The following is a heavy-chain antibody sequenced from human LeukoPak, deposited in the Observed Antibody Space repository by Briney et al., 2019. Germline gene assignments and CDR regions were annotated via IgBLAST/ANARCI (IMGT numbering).Heavy chain of an antibody. Sequence: GESLKISCKGSGYSFTTYWIGWVRQTPGKGLEWMGIIYPGDSDTRYSPSFQGQVTISADKSISTAYLQWSSLKASDSAMYYCARRYCSGDSCPDFWGQGTLVTVSS. CDR3: ARRYCSGDSCPDF. CDR1: GYSFTTYW. V-gene: IGHV5-51*01. D-gene: IGHD2-15*01. CDR2: IYPGDSDT. J-gene: IGHJ4*02.